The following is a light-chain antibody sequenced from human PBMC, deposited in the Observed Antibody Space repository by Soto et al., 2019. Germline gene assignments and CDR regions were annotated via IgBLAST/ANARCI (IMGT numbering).Light chain of an antibody. V-gene: IGKV1-39*01. Sequence: DIQMTQSPSSLSASVGDRVTIACRASQSITSYLNWYQQKPGKAPKLLIYAASGLQSGVPSRFSGSESGIDFTLTVSTLQPEDFATYYCPQSYSTPYTFGQGTKLEIK. CDR3: PQSYSTPYT. CDR1: QSITSY. CDR2: AAS. J-gene: IGKJ2*01.